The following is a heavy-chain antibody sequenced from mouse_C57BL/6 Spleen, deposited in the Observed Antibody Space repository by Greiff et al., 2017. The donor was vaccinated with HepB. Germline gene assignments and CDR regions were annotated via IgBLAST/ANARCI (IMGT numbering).Heavy chain of an antibody. D-gene: IGHD1-1*01. CDR3: ARYYGSSYDAMDY. Sequence: VQLQQSGAELVRPGASVKLSCKASGYTFTDYYINWVKQRPGQGLEWIARIYPGSGNTYYNEKFKGKATLTAEKSSSTAYMQLSSLTSEDSAVYFCARYYGSSYDAMDYWGQGTSVTVSS. CDR2: IYPGSGNT. CDR1: GYTFTDYY. J-gene: IGHJ4*01. V-gene: IGHV1-76*01.